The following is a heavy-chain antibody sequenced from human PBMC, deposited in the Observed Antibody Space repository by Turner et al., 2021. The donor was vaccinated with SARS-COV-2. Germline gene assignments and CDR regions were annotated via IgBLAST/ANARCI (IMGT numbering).Heavy chain of an antibody. CDR1: GFTFSNVA. CDR3: AADCTSASCYSRNADY. D-gene: IGHD2-2*01. J-gene: IGHJ4*02. CDR2: ISASGGDT. V-gene: IGHV3-23*01. Sequence: EVQLLESGGGLLQPGGSLSLSCAASGFTFSNVAMTWVRQGPGRGLEWVSAISASGGDTHYADSVKGRFTISRDNSKSTLYLHVNSLRAEDTAMYYCAADCTSASCYSRNADYWGQGTLVTVSS.